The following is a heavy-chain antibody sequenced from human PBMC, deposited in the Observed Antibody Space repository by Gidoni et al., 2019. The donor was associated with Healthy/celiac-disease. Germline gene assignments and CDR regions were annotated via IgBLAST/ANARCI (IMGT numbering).Heavy chain of an antibody. J-gene: IGHJ4*02. Sequence: EVQLVESGGGLVQPGGSLRLSCAASGFTFSSYEMNWVRQAPGKGLEGVSYISSSGSTIYYADSVKGRFTISRDNAKNSLYLQMNSLRAEDTAVYYCARDDYGGNYPLGYWGQGTLVTVSS. CDR1: GFTFSSYE. D-gene: IGHD4-17*01. CDR3: ARDDYGGNYPLGY. CDR2: ISSSGSTI. V-gene: IGHV3-48*03.